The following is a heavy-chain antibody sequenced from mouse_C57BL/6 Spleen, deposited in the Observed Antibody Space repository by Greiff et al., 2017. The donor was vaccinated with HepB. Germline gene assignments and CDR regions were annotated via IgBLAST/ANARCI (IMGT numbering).Heavy chain of an antibody. CDR3: ARGYFYAMDY. CDR1: GYSFTGYY. J-gene: IGHJ4*01. CDR2: INPSTGGT. V-gene: IGHV1-42*01. D-gene: IGHD2-3*01. Sequence: VQLQQSGPDLVKPGASVKISCKASGYSFTGYYMNWVKQSPEKSLEWIGEINPSTGGTTYNQKFKAKATLTVDKSSSTAYMQLKSLTSEDSAVYYCARGYFYAMDYWGQGTSVTVSS.